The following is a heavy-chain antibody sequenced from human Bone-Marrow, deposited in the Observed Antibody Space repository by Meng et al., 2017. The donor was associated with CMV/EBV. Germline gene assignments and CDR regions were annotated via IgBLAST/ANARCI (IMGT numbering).Heavy chain of an antibody. CDR1: GYTFTGYY. CDR3: ARAAAARPFDP. J-gene: IGHJ5*02. CDR2: INPNSGGT. Sequence: ASVKVSCKASGYTFTGYYMHWVRQAPGQGLEWMGWINPNSGGTNYAQKLQGRVTMTTDTSTSTAYMELRSLRSEDTAVYYCARAAAARPFDPWGQGTPVTVSS. D-gene: IGHD6-6*01. V-gene: IGHV1-2*02.